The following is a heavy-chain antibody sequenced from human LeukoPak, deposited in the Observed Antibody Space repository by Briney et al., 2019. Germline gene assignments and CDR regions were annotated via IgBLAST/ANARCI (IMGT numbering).Heavy chain of an antibody. J-gene: IGHJ4*02. D-gene: IGHD4-17*01. Sequence: SVKVSCKASGGTFSSYAISWVRQAPGQGLEWMGGIIPIFGTANYAQKFQGRVTITADESTSTAYMELSSLRSEDTAVYYCARSLPEYGDYDYWGQGTLVTVSS. CDR2: IIPIFGTA. CDR3: ARSLPEYGDYDY. CDR1: GGTFSSYA. V-gene: IGHV1-69*13.